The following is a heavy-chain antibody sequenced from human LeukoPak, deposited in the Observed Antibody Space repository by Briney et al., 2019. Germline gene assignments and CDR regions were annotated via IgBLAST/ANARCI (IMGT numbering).Heavy chain of an antibody. J-gene: IGHJ4*02. Sequence: GGSLRLSCAASGFTFSSYWMSWVRQAPGKGLEWVANTNEDGSEKYYVDSVKGRFTISRDNAKNSLYLQMNSLRAEDTAVYYCARVRGSGSYLKYYFDYWGQGTLVTVSS. CDR1: GFTFSSYW. CDR3: ARVRGSGSYLKYYFDY. V-gene: IGHV3-7*01. D-gene: IGHD3-10*01. CDR2: TNEDGSEK.